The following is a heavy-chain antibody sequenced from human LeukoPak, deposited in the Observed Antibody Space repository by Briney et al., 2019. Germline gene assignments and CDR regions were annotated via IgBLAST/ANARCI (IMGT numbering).Heavy chain of an antibody. J-gene: IGHJ4*02. CDR1: GFTFDDYA. Sequence: PGRSLRLSCAASGFTFDDYAMHWVRQAPGKGLEWVSGISWNSGRIGYADSVKGRFTISRDNAKSSLYLQMNSLRAEDTAVYYCARLITFGGVIVNDYWGQGTLVTVSS. D-gene: IGHD3-16*02. CDR3: ARLITFGGVIVNDY. CDR2: ISWNSGRI. V-gene: IGHV3-9*01.